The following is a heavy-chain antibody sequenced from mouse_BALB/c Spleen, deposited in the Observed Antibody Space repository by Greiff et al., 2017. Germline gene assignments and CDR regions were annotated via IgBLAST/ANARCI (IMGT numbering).Heavy chain of an antibody. CDR1: GDSITSGY. Sequence: EVKLMESGPSLVKPSQTLSLTCSVTGDSITSGYWNWIRKFPGNKLEYMGYISYSGSTYYNPSLKSRISITRDTSKNQYYLQLNSVTTEDTATYYCARYEGLHHAMDYWGQGTSVTVSS. CDR3: ARYEGLHHAMDY. D-gene: IGHD2-4*01. J-gene: IGHJ4*01. V-gene: IGHV3-8*02. CDR2: ISYSGST.